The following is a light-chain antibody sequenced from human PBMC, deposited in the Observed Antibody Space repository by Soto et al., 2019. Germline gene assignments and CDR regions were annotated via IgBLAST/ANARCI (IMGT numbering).Light chain of an antibody. CDR3: QPYNSYPIT. Sequence: DIQMTQSPPTLFASVGDRVTITCRASQSISSWLAWYQQKPGKAPKLLIYDDSNLESGVTSRFSGSGSGTEFTLTISSLQPDDFATYYCQPYNSYPITVGQGTRLDIK. CDR2: DDS. V-gene: IGKV1-5*01. CDR1: QSISSW. J-gene: IGKJ5*01.